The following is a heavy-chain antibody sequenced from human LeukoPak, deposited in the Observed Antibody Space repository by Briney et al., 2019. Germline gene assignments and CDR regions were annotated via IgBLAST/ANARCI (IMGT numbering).Heavy chain of an antibody. Sequence: SETLALTCDVSGGSIEFYYWSWIRQPPGKGLEWIGKMSYSGSSKYNPSLEDRATLSFDTSKRQFPLKPASATAADTAVYYCARGGGGEGGGGFYIWGQGTLVSVSS. CDR1: GGSIEFYY. V-gene: IGHV4-59*12. D-gene: IGHD2-15*01. CDR3: ARGGGGEGGGGFYI. J-gene: IGHJ3*02. CDR2: MSYSGSS.